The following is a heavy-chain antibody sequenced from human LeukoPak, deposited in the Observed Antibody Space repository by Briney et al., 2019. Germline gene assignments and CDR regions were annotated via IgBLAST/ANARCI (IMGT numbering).Heavy chain of an antibody. Sequence: PSETLSLTCTVSGGSISSSSYSWGWIRQPPGKELEWIGSIYYSGSTYYNPSLKSRVTISVDTSKNQFSLKLSSVTAADTAVYYCARKALGAFDYWGQGTLVTVSS. V-gene: IGHV4-39*01. CDR1: GGSISSSSYS. J-gene: IGHJ4*02. CDR3: ARKALGAFDY. D-gene: IGHD4/OR15-4a*01. CDR2: IYYSGST.